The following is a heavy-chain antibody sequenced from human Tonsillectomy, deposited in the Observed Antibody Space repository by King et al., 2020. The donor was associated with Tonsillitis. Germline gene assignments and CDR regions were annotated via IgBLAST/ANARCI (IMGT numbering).Heavy chain of an antibody. CDR1: GGSISSGGYS. J-gene: IGHJ4*02. CDR2: IYHSGST. CDR3: ARDRGRNFWSGYFDY. V-gene: IGHV4-30-2*01. D-gene: IGHD3-3*01. Sequence: VPLQESGSGLVKPSQTLSLTCAVSGGSISSGGYSWSWIRQPPGKGLEWIGYIYHSGSTYYNPSLKSRVTISVDRSKNQFSLKLSSVTAADTAVYYCARDRGRNFWSGYFDYWGQGTLVTVSS.